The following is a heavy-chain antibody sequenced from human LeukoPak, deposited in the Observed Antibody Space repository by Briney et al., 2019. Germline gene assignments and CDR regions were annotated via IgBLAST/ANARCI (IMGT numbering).Heavy chain of an antibody. CDR2: IYYSGST. CDR1: GGSISSYY. J-gene: IGHJ4*02. V-gene: IGHV4-59*08. D-gene: IGHD5-12*01. Sequence: SETLSLTCTVSGGSISSYYWSWIRQPPGKGLKWIGYIYYSGSTNYNPSLKSRVTISVDTSKNQFSLKLSSVTAADTAVYYCARRLRNYFDYWGQGTLVTVSS. CDR3: ARRLRNYFDY.